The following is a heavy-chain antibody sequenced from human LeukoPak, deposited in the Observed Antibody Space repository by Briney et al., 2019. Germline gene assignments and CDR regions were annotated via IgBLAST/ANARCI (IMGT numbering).Heavy chain of an antibody. D-gene: IGHD3-10*01. J-gene: IGHJ5*02. CDR2: MNPNGGNT. CDR3: ARARSITMVRGAYRRRINWFDP. CDR1: GYTFTSYD. V-gene: IGHV1-8*01. Sequence: ASVKVSCKASGYTFTSYDINWVRQATGQGLEWMGWMNPNGGNTGYAQKFQGRVTMTRNTSISTAYMELSSLRSEDTAVYYCARARSITMVRGAYRRRINWFDPWGQGTLVTVSS.